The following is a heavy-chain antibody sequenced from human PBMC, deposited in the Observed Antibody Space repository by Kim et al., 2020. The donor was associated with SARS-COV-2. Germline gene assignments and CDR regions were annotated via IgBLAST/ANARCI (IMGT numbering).Heavy chain of an antibody. CDR1: GFTFSSYA. Sequence: GGSLRLSCAASGFTFSSYAMHWVRQAPGKGLEWVAVISYDGSNKYYADSVKGRFTISRDNSKNTLYLQMNSLRAEDTAVYYCARGLKFAVAGSWGQGTLVTVSS. CDR3: ARGLKFAVAGS. D-gene: IGHD6-19*01. V-gene: IGHV3-30*04. CDR2: ISYDGSNK. J-gene: IGHJ5*02.